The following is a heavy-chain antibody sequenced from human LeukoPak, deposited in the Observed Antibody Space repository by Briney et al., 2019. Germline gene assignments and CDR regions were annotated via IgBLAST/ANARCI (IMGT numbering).Heavy chain of an antibody. D-gene: IGHD3-16*01. CDR2: ISYDASKR. V-gene: IGHV3-30*03. Sequence: GRSLRLSCEVSGFMLTTYGMHWVRQAPGKGLEWVAVISYDASKRYYADSVKGRFTISRDESRNTLFLQMNGLRADDTAVYFCARFAGGNAFDIWGQGTLVTVSS. CDR3: ARFAGGNAFDI. CDR1: GFMLTTYG. J-gene: IGHJ3*02.